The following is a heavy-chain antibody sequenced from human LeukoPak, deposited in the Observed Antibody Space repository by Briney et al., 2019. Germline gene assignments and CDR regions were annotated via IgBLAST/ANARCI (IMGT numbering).Heavy chain of an antibody. J-gene: IGHJ4*02. CDR2: INPNSGGT. D-gene: IGHD1-26*01. CDR1: GYTFTGYY. V-gene: IGHV1-2*02. CDR3: ARDTYGGSYFPLPY. Sequence: GASGKVSCKASGYTFTGYYMHWVRQAPGQGLEWMGWINPNSGGTNYAQKFQGRVTMTRDTSISTAYMELSRLTSDNTAVYYCARDTYGGSYFPLPYWGQGALVTVSS.